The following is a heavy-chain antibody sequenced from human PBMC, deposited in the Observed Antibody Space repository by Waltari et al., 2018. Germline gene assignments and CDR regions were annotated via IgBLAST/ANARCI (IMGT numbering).Heavy chain of an antibody. V-gene: IGHV1-2*02. CDR1: GYTFTNYY. CDR3: AREQTRSRVATIIS. J-gene: IGHJ5*02. D-gene: IGHD5-12*01. Sequence: QVQLVQSGAEVKRPGASVTVSCKASGYTFTNYYMNWVRQAPGQGPEWMGWINPNSEGTHYAEKFQGRVLMTSDTSVNTVYMELSSLRSDDTAVYYCAREQTRSRVATIISWGQGTLLTVSS. CDR2: INPNSEGT.